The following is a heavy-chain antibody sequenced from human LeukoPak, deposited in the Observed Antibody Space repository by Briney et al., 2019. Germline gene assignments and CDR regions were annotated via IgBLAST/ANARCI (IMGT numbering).Heavy chain of an antibody. CDR2: ISAYNGNT. D-gene: IGHD3-10*01. CDR1: GYTFTSYG. Sequence: GASVKVSCKASGYTFTSYGISWGRQAPGQGLEWMGWISAYNGNTNYAQKLQGRGTMNTDTSTSTAYMELRSLRSDDTAVYHCARASAFMVRGVIIPNDYWGQGTLVTVSS. J-gene: IGHJ4*02. V-gene: IGHV1-18*01. CDR3: ARASAFMVRGVIIPNDY.